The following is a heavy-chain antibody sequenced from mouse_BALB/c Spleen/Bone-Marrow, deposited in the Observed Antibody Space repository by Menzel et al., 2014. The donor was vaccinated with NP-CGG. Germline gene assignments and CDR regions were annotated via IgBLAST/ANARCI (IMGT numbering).Heavy chain of an antibody. D-gene: IGHD2-4*01. V-gene: IGHV5-6*02. CDR3: ARPYDFGAWFAY. J-gene: IGHJ3*01. CDR2: ISSGGSYT. Sequence: EVMLVESGGDLVKPGGSLKLSCAASGFTFSSYGMSWVRPTPDKRLEWVATISSGGSYTYYPDSVKGRFTISRDNAKNTLYLQMSSLKSEDTAMYYCARPYDFGAWFAYWGQGTLVTVSA. CDR1: GFTFSSYG.